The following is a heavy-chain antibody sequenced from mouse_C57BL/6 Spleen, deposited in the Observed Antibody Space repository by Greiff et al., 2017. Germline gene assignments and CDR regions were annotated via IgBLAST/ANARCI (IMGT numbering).Heavy chain of an antibody. CDR1: GYTFTDYE. Sequence: QVQLQQSGAELVRPGASVTLSCKASGYTFTDYEMHWVKQTPVHGLEWIGAIDPETGGTAYNQKFKGKAILTADKSSSTAYMELRSLTSEDSAVYYGTIYGTGGFAYWGQGTLVTVSA. D-gene: IGHD1-1*01. CDR2: IDPETGGT. V-gene: IGHV1-15*01. J-gene: IGHJ3*01. CDR3: TIYGTGGFAY.